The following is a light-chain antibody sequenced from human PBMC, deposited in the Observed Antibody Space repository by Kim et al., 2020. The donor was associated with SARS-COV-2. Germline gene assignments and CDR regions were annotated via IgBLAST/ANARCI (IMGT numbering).Light chain of an antibody. V-gene: IGLV2-14*03. CDR3: ISFTTRDTWV. CDR1: TSDVGRYDY. J-gene: IGLJ3*02. Sequence: GKLITIACTGTTSDVGRYDYVSWFQQHPGRTPKVIIYDVTERPSGVSNRFSGSKSGNTASLTISGLQAEDEADYYCISFTTRDTWVFGGGTKLTVL. CDR2: DVT.